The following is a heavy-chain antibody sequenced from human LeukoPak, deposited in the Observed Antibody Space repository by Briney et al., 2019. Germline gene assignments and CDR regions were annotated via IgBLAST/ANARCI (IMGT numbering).Heavy chain of an antibody. CDR1: GVSISTNALF. CDR2: IYFSGST. CDR3: VKPTSSSWYPRFDS. D-gene: IGHD6-13*01. J-gene: IGHJ5*01. V-gene: IGHV4-39*01. Sequence: PSETLSLTCTVSGVSISTNALFWGWIRQPPGKGLEWIASIYFSGSTYYNPSMKSRATISVDMPRNQFSLRLSSVTAEDTAMYYCVKPTSSSWYPRFDSWGQGTLVPVSS.